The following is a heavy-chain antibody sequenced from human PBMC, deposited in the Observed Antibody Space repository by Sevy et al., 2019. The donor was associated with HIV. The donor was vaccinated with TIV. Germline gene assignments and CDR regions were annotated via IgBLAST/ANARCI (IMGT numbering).Heavy chain of an antibody. Sequence: GESLKISCQASGYKFSNYRIAWVRQMPGKGLEWMGKIDPSDSYTSYSPSFQGNVTISADKSVSTVYLQWSSLKASDTATYYCAKNKDIVTVIAASSYGLDVWGQGTTVTVSS. D-gene: IGHD2-15*01. CDR3: AKNKDIVTVIAASSYGLDV. V-gene: IGHV5-10-1*01. CDR2: IDPSDSYT. J-gene: IGHJ6*02. CDR1: GYKFSNYR.